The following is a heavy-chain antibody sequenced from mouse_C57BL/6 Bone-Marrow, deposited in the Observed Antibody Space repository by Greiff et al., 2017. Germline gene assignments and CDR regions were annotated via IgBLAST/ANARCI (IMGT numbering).Heavy chain of an antibody. D-gene: IGHD1-1*01. V-gene: IGHV1-59*01. CDR2: IDPSDSYT. CDR1: GYTFTSYW. CDR3: ARPTVVEDYFDY. J-gene: IGHJ2*01. Sequence: QVQLQQPGAELVRPGTSVKLSCKASGYTFTSYWMHWVKQRPGQGLEWIGVIDPSDSYTNYNQKFKGKATLTVDTSSSTAYMQLSSLPSEDSAVYYCARPTVVEDYFDYWGQGTTLTVSS.